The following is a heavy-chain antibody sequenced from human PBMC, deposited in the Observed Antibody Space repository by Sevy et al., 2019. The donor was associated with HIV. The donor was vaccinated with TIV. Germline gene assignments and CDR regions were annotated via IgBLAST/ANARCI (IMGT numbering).Heavy chain of an antibody. J-gene: IGHJ6*03. Sequence: GGSLRLSCVVSGFSFSNYRMTWVRQAPGKGLEWVANIKPDGSLKSYVDSVKGRFTISRDNAKNSLSLQMNSLSAEDTAVYYCARDTNYFYVDVWGKGTTVTVSS. CDR1: GFSFSNYR. D-gene: IGHD1-1*01. V-gene: IGHV3-7*01. CDR2: IKPDGSLK. CDR3: ARDTNYFYVDV.